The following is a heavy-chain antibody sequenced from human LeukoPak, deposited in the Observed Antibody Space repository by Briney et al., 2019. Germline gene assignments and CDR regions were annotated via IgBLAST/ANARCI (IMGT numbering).Heavy chain of an antibody. D-gene: IGHD6-19*01. J-gene: IGHJ1*01. CDR2: IYYSGST. Sequence: PSETLSLTCTVSGDSISSSSYSWGWIRQPRGKGLEWIVSIYYSGSTYYNPSLKSRVTISVDTSKNQFSLKLSSVTAADTAVYYCARPPIAVAEGAEYFQHWGQGTLVTVSS. CDR1: GDSISSSSYS. V-gene: IGHV4-39*07. CDR3: ARPPIAVAEGAEYFQH.